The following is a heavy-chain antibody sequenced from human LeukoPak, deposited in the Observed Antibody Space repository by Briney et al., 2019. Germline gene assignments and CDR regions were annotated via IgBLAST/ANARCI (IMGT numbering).Heavy chain of an antibody. V-gene: IGHV4-39*01. D-gene: IGHD3-10*01. CDR2: IYYSGTT. CDR3: ARHASFGEIY. CDR1: GGSISSSSYY. J-gene: IGHJ4*02. Sequence: SETLSLTCSVSGGSISSSSYYWGWIRQPPGKGLEWIGNIYYSGTTHYKSSLKSRVTLSVDVSKNQFSLKLTSVTAADTAVYYCARHASFGEIYWGQGTLVTVSS.